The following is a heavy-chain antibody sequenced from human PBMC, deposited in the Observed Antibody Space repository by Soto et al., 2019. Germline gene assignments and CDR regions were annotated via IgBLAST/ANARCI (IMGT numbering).Heavy chain of an antibody. Sequence: PGGSLRLSCSASGFTFRSYSMHWVRQAPGKGLEYVSAISDNGGSTYYADSVKGRFTISRDNSQNTLYLQMTTLRVEDTALYFCVKGAQYSGGYYYFDNWGQGTLVTVSS. CDR1: GFTFRSYS. CDR3: VKGAQYSGGYYYFDN. J-gene: IGHJ4*02. D-gene: IGHD1-26*01. CDR2: ISDNGGST. V-gene: IGHV3-64D*06.